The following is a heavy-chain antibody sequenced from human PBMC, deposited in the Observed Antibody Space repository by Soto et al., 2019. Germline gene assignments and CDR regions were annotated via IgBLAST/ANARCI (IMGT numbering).Heavy chain of an antibody. CDR2: IYDSGST. CDR3: AAFSGGYSYGRRAFDI. J-gene: IGHJ3*02. CDR1: GVSISSYH. D-gene: IGHD5-18*01. V-gene: IGHV4-59*01. Sequence: SETLSLTSTASGVSISSYHWSWIRQPPGKGLEWIGYIYDSGSTNYNPSLKSRVTISVDTFQNQFSLKLSSVTAADTAVYYCAAFSGGYSYGRRAFDIWGQGTMVTVS.